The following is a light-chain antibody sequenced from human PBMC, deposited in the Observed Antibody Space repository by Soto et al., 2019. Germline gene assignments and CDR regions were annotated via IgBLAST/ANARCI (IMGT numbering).Light chain of an antibody. V-gene: IGKV3D-20*02. CDR1: QSVSSRY. CDR2: DAS. J-gene: IGKJ5*01. Sequence: EIVLTQSPGTLSLSPGERATLSCRASQSVSSRYLAWYQQKPGQAPRLLSYDASSRATGIPDRFIGSGSGTDFTLTISRLEPEDFAVYYCQQRSNWPPEITFGQGTRLEI. CDR3: QQRSNWPPEIT.